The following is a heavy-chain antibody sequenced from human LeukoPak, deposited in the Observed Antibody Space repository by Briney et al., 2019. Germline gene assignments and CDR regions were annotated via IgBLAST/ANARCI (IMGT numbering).Heavy chain of an antibody. D-gene: IGHD3-16*01. J-gene: IGHJ4*02. CDR1: GFTFSSFS. CDR3: ATRAFSSTTYGFGF. Sequence: GGSLRPSCAASGFTFSSFSMHWVRQAPGKGLEWVALIRSDGSDKYYADSLKGRFTISRDNSKSTLYLQLNNLRTEDTAVYHCATRAFSSTTYGFGFWGQGTLVTVSS. V-gene: IGHV3-30*02. CDR2: IRSDGSDK.